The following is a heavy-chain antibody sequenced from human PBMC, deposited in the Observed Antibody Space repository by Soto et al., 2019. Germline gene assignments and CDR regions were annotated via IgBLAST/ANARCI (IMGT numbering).Heavy chain of an antibody. CDR3: ARHRIAAPPLDGMDV. CDR1: GYSFTSYW. D-gene: IGHD6-6*01. Sequence: PGESLKISCKGSGYSFTSYWISWVRQMPGKGLEWMGRIDPSDSYTNYSPSFQGHVTTSADKSISTAYLQWSSLKASDTAMYYCARHRIAAPPLDGMDVWGQGTTVTVSS. V-gene: IGHV5-10-1*01. J-gene: IGHJ6*02. CDR2: IDPSDSYT.